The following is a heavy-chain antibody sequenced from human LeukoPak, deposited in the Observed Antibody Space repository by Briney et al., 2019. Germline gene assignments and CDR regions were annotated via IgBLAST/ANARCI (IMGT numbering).Heavy chain of an antibody. CDR1: GYTFTGYY. D-gene: IGHD6-6*01. CDR3: ARDRSRGYSSSSISDY. CDR2: INPNSGGT. V-gene: IGHV1-2*02. J-gene: IGHJ4*02. Sequence: GASVKVSCKASGYTFTGYYMHWVRQAPGQGLEWMGWINPNSGGTNYAQKFRGRVTMTRDTSISTAYMELSRLGSDDTAVYYCARDRSRGYSSSSISDYWGQGTLVTVSS.